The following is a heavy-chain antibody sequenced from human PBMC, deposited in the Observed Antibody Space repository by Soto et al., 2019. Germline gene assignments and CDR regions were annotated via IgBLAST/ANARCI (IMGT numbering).Heavy chain of an antibody. J-gene: IGHJ6*02. V-gene: IGHV1-69*01. CDR3: ASDIVVVPAAIRIDYYYYGMDV. Sequence: QVQLVQSGAEVKKPGSSVKVSCKASGGTFSSYAISWVRQAPGQGLEWMGGIIPIFGTANYEQKFQGRVTITADESTSTAYMELSSLRSEDTAVYYCASDIVVVPAAIRIDYYYYGMDVWGQGTTVTVSS. CDR1: GGTFSSYA. CDR2: IIPIFGTA. D-gene: IGHD2-2*01.